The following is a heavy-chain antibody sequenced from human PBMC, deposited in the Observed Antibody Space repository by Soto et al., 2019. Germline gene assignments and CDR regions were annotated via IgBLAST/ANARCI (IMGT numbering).Heavy chain of an antibody. CDR3: ARVLGRYYRSGSYQGVDV. CDR2: IWYDGSNE. D-gene: IGHD3-10*01. CDR1: GFTFRNYG. V-gene: IGHV3-33*01. J-gene: IGHJ6*02. Sequence: QVQLVESGGGVVQPGRSLRLSCAASGFTFRNYGMHWVRQAPGKGLEWVAVIWYDGSNEYYADSVKGRFTISRDNSKNTVYLQMNSLRAEDTAVYYCARVLGRYYRSGSYQGVDVWGQGTTVTVSS.